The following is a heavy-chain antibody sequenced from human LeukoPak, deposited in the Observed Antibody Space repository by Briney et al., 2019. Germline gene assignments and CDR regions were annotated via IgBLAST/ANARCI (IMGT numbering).Heavy chain of an antibody. CDR2: IDNSGGT. D-gene: IGHD1-26*01. CDR1: GGSISSGGYY. V-gene: IGHV4-31*03. Sequence: SQTLSLTCTVSGGSISSGGYYWSWVRQHPGKGLEWIGFIDNSGGTYYNPSLKSRTIISVDTSKNQFSLKLSSVTAADTAMYYCARIKVGSTLDDWGQGALVTVSS. J-gene: IGHJ4*02. CDR3: ARIKVGSTLDD.